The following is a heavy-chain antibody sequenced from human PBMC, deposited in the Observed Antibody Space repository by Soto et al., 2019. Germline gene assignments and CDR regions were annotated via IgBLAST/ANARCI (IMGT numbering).Heavy chain of an antibody. CDR1: GFTFSSYA. Sequence: PGGSLRLSCAASGFTFSSYAMHWVRQAPGKGLEYVSAISSNGGSTYYANSVKGRFTISRDNSKNTLYLQMGSLRAEDMAVYYCARGQTYYDILTGYVGPFDYWGQGTLVTVSS. V-gene: IGHV3-64*01. CDR2: ISSNGGST. D-gene: IGHD3-9*01. CDR3: ARGQTYYDILTGYVGPFDY. J-gene: IGHJ4*02.